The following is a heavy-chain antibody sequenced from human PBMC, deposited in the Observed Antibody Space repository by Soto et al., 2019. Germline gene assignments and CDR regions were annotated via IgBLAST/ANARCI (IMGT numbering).Heavy chain of an antibody. CDR3: ASHEQSILYSQYRYYYYMDV. V-gene: IGHV3-53*04. D-gene: IGHD3-10*01. CDR1: GFTVSSNY. CDR2: IYSGGST. Sequence: GGSLRLSCAASGFTVSSNYMSWVRQAPGKGLEWVSVIYSGGSTYYADSVKGRFTISRHNSKNTLYLQMNSLRAEDTAVYYCASHEQSILYSQYRYYYYMDVCGKGTTVTVSS. J-gene: IGHJ6*03.